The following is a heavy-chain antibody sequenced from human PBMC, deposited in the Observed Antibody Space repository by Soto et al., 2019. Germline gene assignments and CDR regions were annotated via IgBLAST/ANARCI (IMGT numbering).Heavy chain of an antibody. CDR1: GGTFSSYA. D-gene: IGHD5-18*01. Sequence: GASVKVSCKASGGTFSSYAISWVRQAPGQGLEWMGGIIPIFGTANYAQKFQGRVTITADESTSTAYMELSSLRSEDTAVYYCARDLGLQLKYYFDYWGQGILVTVSS. V-gene: IGHV1-69*13. CDR3: ARDLGLQLKYYFDY. CDR2: IIPIFGTA. J-gene: IGHJ4*02.